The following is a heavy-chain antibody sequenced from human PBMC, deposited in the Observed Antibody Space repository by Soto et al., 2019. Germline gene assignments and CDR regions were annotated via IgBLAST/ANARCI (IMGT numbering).Heavy chain of an antibody. J-gene: IGHJ6*02. Sequence: PGESLKISCQGSGYSFGNNWIGWVRQMPGKGPEWMGIIYPDDSDTRYNPSFQGQVTISADKSIRTTYLRWRTLKASDTAMYYCARPLQPTDEYFDDMDVWGQGTMVTVSS. V-gene: IGHV5-51*01. CDR2: IYPDDSDT. D-gene: IGHD2-2*01. CDR1: GYSFGNNW. CDR3: ARPLQPTDEYFDDMDV.